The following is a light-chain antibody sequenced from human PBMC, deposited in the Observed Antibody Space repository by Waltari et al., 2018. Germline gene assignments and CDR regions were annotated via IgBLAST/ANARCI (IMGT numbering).Light chain of an antibody. V-gene: IGLV1-40*01. Sequence: QSELTQPPSVSGAPGQRVTISCTGTNSNIGAGYAVHWYQHIAGTAPKLLISADNRRPAGVPARFSGSKSGTSGSLAITGLQAEDEGDYYCQSFDIDLSGKELFGGGTRLTVL. J-gene: IGLJ2*01. CDR3: QSFDIDLSGKEL. CDR2: ADN. CDR1: NSNIGAGYA.